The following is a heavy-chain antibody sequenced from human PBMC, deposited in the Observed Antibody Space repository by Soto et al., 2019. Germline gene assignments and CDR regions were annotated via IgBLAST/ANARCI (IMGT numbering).Heavy chain of an antibody. CDR1: GYTFTSYG. V-gene: IGHV1-18*01. CDR3: ARDGAVYGDYDPGFDY. J-gene: IGHJ4*02. Sequence: GASVKVSCKASGYTFTSYGISWVRQAPGQGLEWMGWISAYNGNTNYAQKLQGRVTMTTDTSTSTAYMELRSLRSDDTAVYYCARDGAVYGDYDPGFDYWGQGTLVTVSS. D-gene: IGHD4-17*01. CDR2: ISAYNGNT.